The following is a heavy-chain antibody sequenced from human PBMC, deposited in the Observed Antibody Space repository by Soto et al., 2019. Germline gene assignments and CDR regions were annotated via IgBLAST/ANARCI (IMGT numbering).Heavy chain of an antibody. CDR2: IRSKTNNYAT. V-gene: IGHV3-73*01. CDR3: TDGKAN. J-gene: IGHJ4*02. CDR1: GFTFSGSA. Sequence: GGSLRLSCAASGFTFSGSAMHWVRQASGKGLEWVGRIRSKTNNYATAYAASVKGRFTVSRDDSKNTAYLQMNSLKSEDTAVYYCTDGKANWGQGTLGTVS.